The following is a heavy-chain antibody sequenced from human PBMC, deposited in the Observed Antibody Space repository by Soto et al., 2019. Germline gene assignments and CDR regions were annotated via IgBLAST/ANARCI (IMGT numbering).Heavy chain of an antibody. J-gene: IGHJ4*02. CDR1: GFTFSSHA. V-gene: IGHV3-23*01. CDR3: XXXXXXRLPILNFDY. CDR2: XIGXXXXX. D-gene: IGHD2-21*02. Sequence: EVQLLESGGALKQPGGSLRLSCAASGFTFSSHAMSWVRQAPGKGLEWVXSXIGXXXXXXYADSVKGRFTISRDNFQXXXXXXXXXXXXXXXXXXXXXXXXXXRLPILNFDYWGQGTLVTVSS.